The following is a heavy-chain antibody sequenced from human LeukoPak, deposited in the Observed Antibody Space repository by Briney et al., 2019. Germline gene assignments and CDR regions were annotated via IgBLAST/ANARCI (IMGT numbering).Heavy chain of an antibody. V-gene: IGHV3-74*01. CDR3: AREGREGYNYPALDF. D-gene: IGHD5-24*01. J-gene: IGHJ4*02. CDR2: ISKDGSST. Sequence: GGSLRLSCAASASTFSSNWMHGVRQAPGKGLVWVSRISKDGSSTNYADSVKGRFTISRDNAKNTLYLQMSSLTAEDTAVYYCAREGREGYNYPALDFWGQGILVTVSS. CDR1: ASTFSSNW.